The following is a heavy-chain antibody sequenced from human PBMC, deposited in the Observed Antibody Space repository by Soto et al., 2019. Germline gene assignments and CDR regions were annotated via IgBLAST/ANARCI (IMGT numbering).Heavy chain of an antibody. CDR3: AIPGAGDFDY. Sequence: QVQLQESGPGLVEPSGTLSLTCAVSGASISNTDWWSWVRQRPGKGLEWFGEIYHSGTTNCDPSLKSRVTISLDKSKSQFSLKLTSVTAADTVVYYCAIPGAGDFDYWGQGTLVTVSS. J-gene: IGHJ4*02. CDR1: GASISNTDW. D-gene: IGHD6-13*01. CDR2: IYHSGTT. V-gene: IGHV4-4*02.